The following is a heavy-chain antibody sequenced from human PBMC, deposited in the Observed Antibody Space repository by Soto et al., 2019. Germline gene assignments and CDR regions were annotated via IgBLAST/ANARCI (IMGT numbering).Heavy chain of an antibody. CDR3: ARGQGYYYGSGSYYNGGWFDP. Sequence: XSWKVSCKASVYTFTSYDINWVRQATGQGLEWMGWMKPNSGNTGYAQRFQGRVTMTRNTSISTAYMELSSLRSEDTAVYYCARGQGYYYGSGSYYNGGWFDPWGQGTLVTVSS. D-gene: IGHD3-10*01. CDR2: MKPNSGNT. CDR1: VYTFTSYD. V-gene: IGHV1-8*01. J-gene: IGHJ5*02.